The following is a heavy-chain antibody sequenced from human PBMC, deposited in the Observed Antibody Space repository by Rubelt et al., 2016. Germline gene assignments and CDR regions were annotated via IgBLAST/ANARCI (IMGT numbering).Heavy chain of an antibody. CDR3: ATYCGSDPCYGWNYYGMDV. Sequence: EVQLVESGGGLVKSGGSLRLSCAASGFTFSGYSMNWLRQAPGKGLEWVSYISSSSSLIYYADSVKGRFTISRANAKNSLYLQMNSRRAEDTAVYYCATYCGSDPCYGWNYYGMDVWGQGTTVTVSS. CDR2: ISSSSSLI. CDR1: GFTFSGYS. D-gene: IGHD2-21*02. J-gene: IGHJ6*02. V-gene: IGHV3-21*05.